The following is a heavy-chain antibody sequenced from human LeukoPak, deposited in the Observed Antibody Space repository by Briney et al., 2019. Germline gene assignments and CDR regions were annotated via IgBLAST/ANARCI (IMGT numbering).Heavy chain of an antibody. J-gene: IGHJ4*02. V-gene: IGHV3-48*04. D-gene: IGHD1-7*01. CDR1: GFTFSTYS. CDR3: ARMNYVSSGWGAPFDY. Sequence: PGGSLRLSCAASGFTFSTYSMDWVRQAPGKGLEWVSYISSSDSIIYYADSVKGRFTISRDNAKNSLYLQMNSLRAEDTAVYYCARMNYVSSGWGAPFDYWGQGTLVTVSS. CDR2: ISSSDSII.